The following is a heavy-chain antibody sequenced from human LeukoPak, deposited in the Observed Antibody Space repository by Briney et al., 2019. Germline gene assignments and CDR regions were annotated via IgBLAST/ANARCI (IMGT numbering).Heavy chain of an antibody. CDR1: GYTFTGYY. CDR3: ARVFVRCSYGLDY. V-gene: IGHV1-2*06. Sequence: GASVKVSCKASGYTFTGYYMHWVRQAPGQGLEWMGRINPNSGGTNYAQKFQGRVTMTRDTSISTAYMELSRLRSDDTAVYYCARVFVRCSYGLDYWGQGTLVTVSS. CDR2: INPNSGGT. J-gene: IGHJ4*02. D-gene: IGHD5-18*01.